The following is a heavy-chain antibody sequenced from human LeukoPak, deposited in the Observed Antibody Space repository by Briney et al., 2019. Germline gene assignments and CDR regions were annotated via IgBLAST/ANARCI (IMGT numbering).Heavy chain of an antibody. CDR2: ISGSGGST. J-gene: IGHJ4*02. D-gene: IGHD5-18*01. V-gene: IGHV3-23*01. Sequence: PGGSLRLSCAASGFTFSSYAMSWVRQAPGKGLEWVSAISGSGGSTYYADSVRGRFTISRDNSKNTLYLQMNSLRAEDTAVYYCAKVPHTAMVTYLDYWGQGTLVTVSS. CDR1: GFTFSSYA. CDR3: AKVPHTAMVTYLDY.